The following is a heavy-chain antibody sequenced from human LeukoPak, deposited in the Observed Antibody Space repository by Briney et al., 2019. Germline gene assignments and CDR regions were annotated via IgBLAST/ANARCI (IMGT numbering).Heavy chain of an antibody. D-gene: IGHD3-9*01. CDR1: GGSISSGGYY. Sequence: SQTLSLTCTVSGGSISSGGYYWSWIRQHPGKGLEWIGYIYYSGSTYYNPSLKGRVTISVDTSKNQFSLKLSSVTAADTAVYYCARTDILTGYYRTFDYWGQGTLVTVSS. CDR2: IYYSGST. V-gene: IGHV4-31*03. J-gene: IGHJ4*02. CDR3: ARTDILTGYYRTFDY.